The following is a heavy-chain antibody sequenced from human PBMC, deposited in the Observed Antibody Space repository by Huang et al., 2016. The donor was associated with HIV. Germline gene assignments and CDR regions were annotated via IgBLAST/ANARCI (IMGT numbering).Heavy chain of an antibody. CDR1: GFTFSSYW. V-gene: IGHV3-7*01. CDR2: IKEDGSEK. J-gene: IGHJ4*02. CDR3: THTGYSIYYFYY. D-gene: IGHD6-13*01. Sequence: EVQLVESGGGLVQPGGSLSLSCAASGFTFSSYWMGWVRQAAGKGLEGVANIKEDGSEKYYVDSVKGRFTISRDNAKNSLYLQMNSLRAEDTAVYYCTHTGYSIYYFYYWGQGTLVTVSS.